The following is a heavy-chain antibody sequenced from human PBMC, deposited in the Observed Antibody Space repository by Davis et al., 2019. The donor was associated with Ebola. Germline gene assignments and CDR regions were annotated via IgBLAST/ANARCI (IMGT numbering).Heavy chain of an antibody. Sequence: MPSETLSLTCAAYGESFSGYSWTWIRQSPGKGLEWIGDINDSGSTNYNPSLKSRVTISVDTSKNRFSLKMTSVTAADTALYYCARGYPLVGAALMFDYWGQGALVTVSS. V-gene: IGHV4-34*01. CDR1: GESFSGYS. J-gene: IGHJ4*02. CDR3: ARGYPLVGAALMFDY. D-gene: IGHD1-26*01. CDR2: INDSGST.